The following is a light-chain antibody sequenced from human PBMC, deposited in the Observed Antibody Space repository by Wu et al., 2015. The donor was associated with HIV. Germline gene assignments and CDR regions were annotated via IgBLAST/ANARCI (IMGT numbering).Light chain of an antibody. CDR2: VHP. CDR1: XXVSSSY. Sequence: RPSXXVSSSYLASVPSRKRRATAPTAPHSMVHPTGPTGIPDRFSGSGSGTDFTLTISRLEPEDFAVYYCQQYNSSPPTFGGGTKVEIK. CDR3: QQYNSSPPT. V-gene: IGKV3-20*01. J-gene: IGKJ4*01.